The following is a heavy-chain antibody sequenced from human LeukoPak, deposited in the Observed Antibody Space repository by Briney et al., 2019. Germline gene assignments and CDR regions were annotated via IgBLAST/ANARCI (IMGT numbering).Heavy chain of an antibody. V-gene: IGHV3-33*01. CDR2: IWYDGSNK. J-gene: IGHJ4*02. CDR1: GFTFSSYG. Sequence: GGSLRLSCAASGFTFSSYGMHWVRQAPGKGLEWVAVIWYDGSNKYYADSVKGRFTISRDNSKNTLYLQMNSLRDEDTAVYYCARDRTSSGWYSFDYWGQGTLVTVSS. CDR3: ARDRTSSGWYSFDY. D-gene: IGHD6-19*01.